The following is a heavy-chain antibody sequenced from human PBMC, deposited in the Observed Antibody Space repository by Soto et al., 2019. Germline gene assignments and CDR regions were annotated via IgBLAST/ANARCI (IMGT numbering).Heavy chain of an antibody. V-gene: IGHV1-69*02. J-gene: IGHJ4*02. CDR2: IIPILGIA. CDR3: ARYYGDAFLDY. D-gene: IGHD4-17*01. CDR1: GGTFSSYT. Sequence: QVQLVQSGAEVKKPGSSVKVSCKASGGTFSSYTISWVRQAPGQGLEWMGRIIPILGIANYAQKSQGRVTITADKSTSTAYMELSSLRSEDTAVYYCARYYGDAFLDYWGQGTLVTVSS.